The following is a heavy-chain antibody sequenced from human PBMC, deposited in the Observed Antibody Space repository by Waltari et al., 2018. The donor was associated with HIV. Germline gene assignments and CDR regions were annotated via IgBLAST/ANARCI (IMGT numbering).Heavy chain of an antibody. CDR3: ARDQLVPPKNYYYGMDV. V-gene: IGHV4-31*03. Sequence: QVQLQESGPGLVKPSQTLSLTCTVSGGSISSGGYYWSWIRQHPGKCLEWIGYIYYSGSTYYNPALKSRVTISVDTSKNQFSLKLSSVTAADTAVYYCARDQLVPPKNYYYGMDVWGQGTTVTVSS. J-gene: IGHJ6*02. D-gene: IGHD2-2*01. CDR1: GGSISSGGYY. CDR2: IYYSGST.